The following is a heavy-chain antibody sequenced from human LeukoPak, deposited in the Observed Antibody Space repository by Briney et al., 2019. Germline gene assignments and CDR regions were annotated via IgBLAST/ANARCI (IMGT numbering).Heavy chain of an antibody. CDR2: INHSGST. Sequence: SETLSLTCAVYGGSFSGYYWSWIRQPPGKGLEWIGEINHSGSTNYNPSLKSRVTISVDKSKNQFSLKLSSVTAADTAVYYCARLANSGSYYSRWGQGTLVTVSS. CDR3: ARLANSGSYYSR. CDR1: GGSFSGYY. J-gene: IGHJ4*02. D-gene: IGHD1-26*01. V-gene: IGHV4-34*01.